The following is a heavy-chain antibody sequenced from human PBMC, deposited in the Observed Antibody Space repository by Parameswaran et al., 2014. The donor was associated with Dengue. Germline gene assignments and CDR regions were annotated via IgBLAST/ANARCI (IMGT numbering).Heavy chain of an antibody. V-gene: IGHV3-23*01. CDR2: ISGSGGST. CDR3: AKSRPVIAVAAFDY. J-gene: IGHJ4*02. Sequence: VRQMPGKGLEWVSAISGSGGSTYYADSVKGRFTISRDNSKNTLYLQMNSLRAEDTAVYYCAKSRPVIAVAAFDYWGQGTLVTVSS. D-gene: IGHD6-19*01.